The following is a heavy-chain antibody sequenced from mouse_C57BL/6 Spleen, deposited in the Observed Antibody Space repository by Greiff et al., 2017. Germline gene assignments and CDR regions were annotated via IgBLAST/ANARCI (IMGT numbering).Heavy chain of an antibody. CDR2: IDPETGGT. V-gene: IGHV1-15*01. CDR3: TSHYGSSYLFAY. D-gene: IGHD1-1*01. J-gene: IGHJ3*01. CDR1: GYTFTDYE. Sequence: VQVVESGAELVRPGASVTLSCKASGYTFTDYEMHWVKQTPVHGLEWIGAIDPETGGTAYNQKFKGKAILTADKSSSTAYMELRSLTSEDSAVYYCTSHYGSSYLFAYWGQGTLVTVSA.